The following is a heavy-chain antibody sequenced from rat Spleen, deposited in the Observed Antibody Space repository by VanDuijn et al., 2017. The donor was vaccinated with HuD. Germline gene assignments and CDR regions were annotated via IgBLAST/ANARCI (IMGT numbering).Heavy chain of an antibody. D-gene: IGHD4-3*01. CDR1: GFTFSNYW. CDR2: ISSDGGRN. J-gene: IGHJ3*01. Sequence: EVQLVESAGGLVQPGRSLKLSCAASGFTFSNYWMYWIRQAPGKGLEWVATISSDGGRNFYRDSVKGRFTVSRDNAKSILYLQMDSLRSEDTATYYCVRQETSGYANWFGYWGQGTLVTVSS. CDR3: VRQETSGYANWFGY. V-gene: IGHV5-29*01.